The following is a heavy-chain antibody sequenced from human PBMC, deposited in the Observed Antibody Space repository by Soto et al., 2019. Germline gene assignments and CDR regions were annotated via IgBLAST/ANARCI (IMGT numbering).Heavy chain of an antibody. CDR2: IKQARSEK. V-gene: IGHV3-7*03. CDR3: ARGQYQRFHAFNH. D-gene: IGHD3-3*01. J-gene: IGHJ3*01. Sequence: PGGSLRLSCAASGFTFSSYAMTWVRQSPGKGLEWVANIKQARSEKYYVDSVKGRFSISRDNAENSLYLQMNSLRAEDTAVYYCARGQYQRFHAFNHWGQGTMVTVSS. CDR1: GFTFSSYA.